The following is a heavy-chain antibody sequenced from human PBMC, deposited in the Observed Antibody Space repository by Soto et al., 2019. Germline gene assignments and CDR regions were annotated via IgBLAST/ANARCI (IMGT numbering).Heavy chain of an antibody. D-gene: IGHD3-22*01. CDR3: ARLGGYYQSLDT. CDR2: VYYTGTT. V-gene: IGHV4-59*08. CDR1: GGSIDSYY. J-gene: IGHJ5*02. Sequence: PSETLSLTCTVSGGSIDSYYWTWIRQLPGKGLEWIGYVYYTGTTTYSPSLKSRVTISVDTSMNQISLKLSSVTAADTAFYYCARLGGYYQSLDTWGQGTLVTVS.